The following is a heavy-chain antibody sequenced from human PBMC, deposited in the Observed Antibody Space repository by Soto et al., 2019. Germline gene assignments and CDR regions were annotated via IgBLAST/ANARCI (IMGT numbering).Heavy chain of an antibody. CDR1: GGSISSSNW. J-gene: IGHJ6*02. D-gene: IGHD6-19*01. V-gene: IGHV4-4*02. CDR3: ARFSIAVAGAAYGMDV. Sequence: PSETLSLTCAVSGGSISSSNWWSWVRQPPGKGLEWIGEIYHSGSTNYNPSLKSRVTISVDKSKNQFSLKLSSVTAADTAVYYCARFSIAVAGAAYGMDVWRQGTTVTVSS. CDR2: IYHSGST.